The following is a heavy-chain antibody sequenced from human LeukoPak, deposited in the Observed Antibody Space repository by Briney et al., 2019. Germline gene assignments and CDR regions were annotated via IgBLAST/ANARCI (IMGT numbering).Heavy chain of an antibody. Sequence: SETLSLTXTVSGGSISSYYWSWIRQPPGKGLEWIGYIYYSGSTNYNPSLKSRVTISVDTSKNQFSLKLSSVTAADTAVYYCAREQLELQFDYWGQGTLVTVSS. CDR1: GGSISSYY. CDR2: IYYSGST. J-gene: IGHJ4*02. D-gene: IGHD1-1*01. CDR3: AREQLELQFDY. V-gene: IGHV4-59*01.